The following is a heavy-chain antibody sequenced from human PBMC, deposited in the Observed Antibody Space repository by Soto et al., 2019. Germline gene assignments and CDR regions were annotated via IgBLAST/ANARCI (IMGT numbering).Heavy chain of an antibody. V-gene: IGHV1-69*13. Sequence: WASVKVSCKASGGTFSGNAISWVRQAPGQGLEWMGGIIPIFGTTNYAQKFQDRVAITADESTSTAYLELTGLRSEDTAVYYCARENSIASLSYYYGMDVWGQGTTVTVSS. CDR1: GGTFSGNA. J-gene: IGHJ6*02. CDR3: ARENSIASLSYYYGMDV. CDR2: IIPIFGTT. D-gene: IGHD6-6*01.